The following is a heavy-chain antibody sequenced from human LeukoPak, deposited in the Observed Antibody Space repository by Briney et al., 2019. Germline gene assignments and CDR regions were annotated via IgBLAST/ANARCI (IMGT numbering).Heavy chain of an antibody. CDR1: GFTFSSYT. D-gene: IGHD3-3*01. Sequence: GGSLRLSCAASGFTFSSYTMNWVRQAPGKGLEWVSYISSSSSTIYYADSVKGRFTISTDNAKNSLYLQMSSLRAEDTAVYYCARVWGAEYYDFWSGYRSFRWFDPWGQGTLVTVSS. V-gene: IGHV3-48*01. CDR3: ARVWGAEYYDFWSGYRSFRWFDP. CDR2: ISSSSSTI. J-gene: IGHJ5*02.